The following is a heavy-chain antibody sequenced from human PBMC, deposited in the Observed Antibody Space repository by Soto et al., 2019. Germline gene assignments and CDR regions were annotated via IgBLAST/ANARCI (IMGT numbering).Heavy chain of an antibody. CDR2: VANDGSNQ. D-gene: IGHD6-13*01. V-gene: IGHV3-30*03. CDR1: GFTFSSYG. J-gene: IGHJ4*02. Sequence: QVQLVESGGGVVQPGRSLRLSCAASGFTFSSYGMQWVRQSPGEGPEWVAIVANDGSNQYYAESVKGRLTISRTDSKTPVFLELASRRPEDTGVYYCARSSGGSSWDPRDNWGQGTLVTVSS. CDR3: ARSSGGSSWDPRDN.